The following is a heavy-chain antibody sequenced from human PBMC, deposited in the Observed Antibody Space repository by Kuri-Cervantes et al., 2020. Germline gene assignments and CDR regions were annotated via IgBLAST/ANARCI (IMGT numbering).Heavy chain of an antibody. CDR3: AKPNLREVAGTPSCYFDY. V-gene: IGHV3-21*04. D-gene: IGHD6-19*01. Sequence: GGSLRLCCAASGFSFSSYSMNWVRQAPGKGLEWVSTISSIGTYIYYADSVKGRFTISRDNAQNSLYLQMNSLRSEDTALYYCAKPNLREVAGTPSCYFDYWGQGTLVTVSS. CDR2: ISSIGTYI. CDR1: GFSFSSYS. J-gene: IGHJ4*02.